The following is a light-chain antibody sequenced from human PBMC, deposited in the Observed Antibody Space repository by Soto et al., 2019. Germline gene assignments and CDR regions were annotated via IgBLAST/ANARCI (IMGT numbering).Light chain of an antibody. V-gene: IGLV2-8*01. CDR2: DVT. CDR3: SSYADTNNLV. J-gene: IGLJ2*01. Sequence: QSVLTQPPSASGSPGQSVTISCTGTSSDVGGYDYVSWYQQHPGKAPKLMIYDVTKRPSGVPDRFSGSKSGNTASLTVSGLQAEDEGDYYCSSYADTNNLVFGGGTKLTV. CDR1: SSDVGGYDY.